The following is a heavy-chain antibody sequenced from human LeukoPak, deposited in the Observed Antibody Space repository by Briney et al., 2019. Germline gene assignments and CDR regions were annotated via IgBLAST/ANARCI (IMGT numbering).Heavy chain of an antibody. CDR3: ARGGYDFWSGYYPNYFDP. V-gene: IGHV3-30*03. J-gene: IGHJ5*02. D-gene: IGHD3-3*01. CDR1: GFTFSSYG. Sequence: GGSLRLSCAASGFTFSSYGMHWVRQAPGKGLEWVAVISYDGINKYNADSVKGRFTISRDNSKNTLYLQMNSLRTEDTAVYYCARGGYDFWSGYYPNYFDPWGQGTLVTVSS. CDR2: ISYDGINK.